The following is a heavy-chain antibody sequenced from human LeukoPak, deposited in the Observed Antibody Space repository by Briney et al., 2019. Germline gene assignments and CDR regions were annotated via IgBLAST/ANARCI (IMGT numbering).Heavy chain of an antibody. Sequence: SETLSLTCTVSGGSISSYYWSWIRQPPGKGLEWIGYIHYSGSTNYNPSLKSRVTISVDTSKNQFSLKLSSVTAADTAVYYCARHAGRYFDWLSHYFDYWGQGTLVTVSS. CDR2: IHYSGST. CDR3: ARHAGRYFDWLSHYFDY. V-gene: IGHV4-59*08. D-gene: IGHD3-9*01. J-gene: IGHJ4*02. CDR1: GGSISSYY.